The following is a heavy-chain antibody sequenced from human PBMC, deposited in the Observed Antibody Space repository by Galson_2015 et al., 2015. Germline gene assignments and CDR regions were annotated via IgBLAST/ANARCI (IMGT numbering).Heavy chain of an antibody. Sequence: SVKVSCKASGHIFTTYAIHWVRQAPGQRLEWMGWMNTGDDKTKFAQKFEGRVTITRDTSASTAYMELSSLRSEDTAVYYCARIPYNSRGLDYWGQGTLVTVSS. V-gene: IGHV1-3*04. J-gene: IGHJ4*02. D-gene: IGHD3-22*01. CDR3: ARIPYNSRGLDY. CDR2: MNTGDDKT. CDR1: GHIFTTYA.